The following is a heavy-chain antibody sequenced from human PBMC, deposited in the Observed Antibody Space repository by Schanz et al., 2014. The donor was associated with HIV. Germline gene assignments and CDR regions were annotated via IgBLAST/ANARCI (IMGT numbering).Heavy chain of an antibody. Sequence: QVQLVQSGAEVKKPGASVKVSCKASGYTFINYDIHWVRQASGLGLEWMGWMNPSTGNSGYAQMFQVRVTMTRDTSISTAYLEVDSLKSEDTAVYYCAKGGRDILSYYGMDVWGQGTTVTVSS. CDR3: AKGGRDILSYYGMDV. CDR1: GYTFINYD. V-gene: IGHV1-8*01. J-gene: IGHJ6*02. CDR2: MNPSTGNS. D-gene: IGHD2-15*01.